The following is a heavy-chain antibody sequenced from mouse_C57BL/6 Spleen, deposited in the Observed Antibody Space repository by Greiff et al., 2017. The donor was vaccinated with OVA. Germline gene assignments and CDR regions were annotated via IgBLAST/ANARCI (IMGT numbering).Heavy chain of an antibody. CDR1: GFTFSDYY. D-gene: IGHD3-2*02. CDR2: INYDGSST. V-gene: IGHV5-16*01. CDR3: ASTAQSPGYFDV. J-gene: IGHJ1*03. Sequence: EVKVVESEGGLVQPGSSMKLSCTASGFTFSDYYMAWVRQVPEKGLEWVANINYDGSSTYYLDSLKSRFIISRDNAKNILYLQMSSLKSEDTATYYCASTAQSPGYFDVWGTGTTVTVSS.